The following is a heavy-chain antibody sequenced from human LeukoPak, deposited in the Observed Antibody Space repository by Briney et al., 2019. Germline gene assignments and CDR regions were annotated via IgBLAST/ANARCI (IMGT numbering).Heavy chain of an antibody. CDR3: ARSGFTWIQHPYAMDV. J-gene: IGHJ6*02. Sequence: GGSLRLSCAASGFTVSSYAMSWVRQAPGKGLEWISAISGSGGSKYYADSVKGRFTISRDNAKNSLYLQMNGLRDEDTAVYYCARSGFTWIQHPYAMDVWGPGTTVTVSS. V-gene: IGHV3-23*01. CDR1: GFTVSSYA. CDR2: ISGSGGSK. D-gene: IGHD5-18*01.